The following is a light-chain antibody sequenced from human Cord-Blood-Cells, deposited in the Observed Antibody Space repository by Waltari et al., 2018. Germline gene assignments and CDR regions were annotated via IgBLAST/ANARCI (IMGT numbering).Light chain of an antibody. CDR2: GAS. J-gene: IGKJ4*01. Sequence: EIVLTQSPGTLSLSPGERATLSCRASQSVSSSYVAWYKQKPGQAPRLLIYGASSRAPGIPDRFSGSGSGTDFTLTISRLEPEDFAVYYCQQYCSSPLTFGGGTKVEIK. CDR1: QSVSSSY. V-gene: IGKV3-20*01. CDR3: QQYCSSPLT.